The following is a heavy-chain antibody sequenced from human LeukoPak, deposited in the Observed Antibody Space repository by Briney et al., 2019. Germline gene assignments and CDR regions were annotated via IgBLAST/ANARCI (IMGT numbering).Heavy chain of an antibody. Sequence: GGSLRLSCAASGFTVSSNYMSWVRQAPGKGLEGVSVIYSGGSTYYADSVKGRFTISRDNSKNTLYLQMNSLRAEDTAVYYCARDRGSGSYLPHDYWGQGTLVTVSS. CDR3: ARDRGSGSYLPHDY. CDR2: IYSGGST. V-gene: IGHV3-66*01. J-gene: IGHJ4*02. CDR1: GFTVSSNY. D-gene: IGHD3-10*01.